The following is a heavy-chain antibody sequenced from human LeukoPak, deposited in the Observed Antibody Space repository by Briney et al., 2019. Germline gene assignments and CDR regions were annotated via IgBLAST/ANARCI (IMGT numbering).Heavy chain of an antibody. V-gene: IGHV4-61*01. J-gene: IGHJ3*02. CDR1: GGSVSSGSYY. D-gene: IGHD2-8*01. CDR3: ARDVYCTNGVCYSAFDI. Sequence: SETLSLTCTVSGGSVSSGSYYWSWIRQPPGKGLEWIGYIYYSGSTNYNPSLKSRVTISEDTSKNQFSLKLSSVTAADTAVYYCARDVYCTNGVCYSAFDIWGQGTMVTVSS. CDR2: IYYSGST.